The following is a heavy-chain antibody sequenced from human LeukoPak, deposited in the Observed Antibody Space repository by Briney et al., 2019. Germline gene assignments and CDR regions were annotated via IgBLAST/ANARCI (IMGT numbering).Heavy chain of an antibody. CDR3: ARVSAAAGIFDY. J-gene: IGHJ4*02. CDR2: INPSGGST. Sequence: ASVKVSCKASGYTFTSYGISWVRQAPGQGLEWMGIINPSGGSTSYAQKFQGRVTMTRDTSTSTVYMELSSLRSEDTAVYYCARVSAAAGIFDYWGQGTLVTVSS. D-gene: IGHD6-13*01. CDR1: GYTFTSYG. V-gene: IGHV1-46*01.